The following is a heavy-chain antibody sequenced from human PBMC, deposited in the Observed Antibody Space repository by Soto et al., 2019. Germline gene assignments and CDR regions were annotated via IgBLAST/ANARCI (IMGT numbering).Heavy chain of an antibody. Sequence: PSETLSLTCTVSGGSVSSGSYYWSWIRQPPGKGLEWIGYIYYSGSTNYNPSLKSRVTISVDTSKNQFSLKLSSVTAADTAVYYCARFPPAAMSYYFDYWGQGTLVTVSS. CDR2: IYYSGST. CDR3: ARFPPAAMSYYFDY. J-gene: IGHJ4*02. V-gene: IGHV4-61*01. CDR1: GGSVSSGSYY. D-gene: IGHD2-2*01.